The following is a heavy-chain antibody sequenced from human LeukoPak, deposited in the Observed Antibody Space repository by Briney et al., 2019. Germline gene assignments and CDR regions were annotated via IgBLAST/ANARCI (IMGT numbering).Heavy chain of an antibody. Sequence: GGSLRLSCAASGFTFSSYWMHWARQAPGKGLVWVSRINSDGSSTSYADSVKGRFTISRDNAKNTLYLQMNSLRAEDTAVYYCAGLSVVVAATHWFDPWGQGTLVTVSS. CDR3: AGLSVVVAATHWFDP. CDR2: INSDGSST. D-gene: IGHD2-15*01. CDR1: GFTFSSYW. J-gene: IGHJ5*02. V-gene: IGHV3-74*01.